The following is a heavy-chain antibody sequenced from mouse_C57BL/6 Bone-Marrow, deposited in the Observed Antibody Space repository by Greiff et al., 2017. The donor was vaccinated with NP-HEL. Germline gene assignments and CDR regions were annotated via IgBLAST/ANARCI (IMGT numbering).Heavy chain of an antibody. CDR1: GYTFTSYW. J-gene: IGHJ3*01. CDR3: ARSLTWFAY. V-gene: IGHV14-3*01. Sequence: VQLQQPGAELVMPGASVKLSCKASGYTFTSYWMHWVKQRPGQGLEWIGRIDPANGNTKYAPKFQGKATITADTSSNTAYLQLSSLTSEDTAIYYCARSLTWFAYWGQGTLVTVSA. CDR2: IDPANGNT.